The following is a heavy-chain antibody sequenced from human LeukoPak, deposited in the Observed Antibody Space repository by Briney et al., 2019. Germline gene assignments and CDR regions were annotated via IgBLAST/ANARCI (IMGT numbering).Heavy chain of an antibody. V-gene: IGHV3-23*01. D-gene: IGHD4-17*01. Sequence: GGSLRLSCAASGFTFSIYAMSWVRQAPGRGLEWVSAISGCGGSTYYADSVKGRFTISRDNSKNTLYLQMNSLRAEDTAVYYCAKRERDDYGDYHAFDIWGQGTMDTVSS. J-gene: IGHJ3*02. CDR1: GFTFSIYA. CDR2: ISGCGGST. CDR3: AKRERDDYGDYHAFDI.